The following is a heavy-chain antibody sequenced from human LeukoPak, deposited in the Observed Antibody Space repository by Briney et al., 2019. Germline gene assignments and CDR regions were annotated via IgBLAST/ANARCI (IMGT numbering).Heavy chain of an antibody. D-gene: IGHD6-13*01. J-gene: IGHJ3*02. CDR1: DGSISSGGYD. CDR2: IYYSGST. V-gene: IGHV4-31*03. Sequence: SETLSLTCTVSDGSISSGGYDWSWIRQHPGKGLEWIGYIYYSGSTYYNPSLKSRVTISVDTSKNQFSLKLSSVTAADTAVYYCAREGVAAAGTRDYDAFDIWGQGTMVTVSS. CDR3: AREGVAAAGTRDYDAFDI.